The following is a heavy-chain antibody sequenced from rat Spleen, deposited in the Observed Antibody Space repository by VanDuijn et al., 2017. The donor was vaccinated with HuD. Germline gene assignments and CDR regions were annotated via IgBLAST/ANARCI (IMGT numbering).Heavy chain of an antibody. J-gene: IGHJ2*01. D-gene: IGHD1-9*01. V-gene: IGHV5-29*01. CDR2: ISYDESST. CDR3: ARRHYGYTDYFDY. Sequence: EVQLVESGGGLVQPGRSLKLSCTASGFTFSNYWMYWIRQAPTKGLEWVATISYDESSTYYRDSVKGRFTISRDNTKNTLYLQMDNLRSEDTATYYCARRHYGYTDYFDYWGQGVMVTVSS. CDR1: GFTFSNYW.